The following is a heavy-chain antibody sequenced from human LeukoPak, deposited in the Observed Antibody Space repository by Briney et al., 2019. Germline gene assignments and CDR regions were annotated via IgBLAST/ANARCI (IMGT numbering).Heavy chain of an antibody. D-gene: IGHD3-3*01. CDR1: GFTFISHG. V-gene: IGHV3-23*01. CDR3: AKLITIFGVSINDYFDY. Sequence: GGSLRLSCAASGFTFISHGTSWVRQAPGKGLEWVSTISGSGSSTYYADSVKGRFTISRDNSKNTLYLLMNSLRAEDTAVYYCAKLITIFGVSINDYFDYWGEETLVTVSS. CDR2: ISGSGSST. J-gene: IGHJ4*02.